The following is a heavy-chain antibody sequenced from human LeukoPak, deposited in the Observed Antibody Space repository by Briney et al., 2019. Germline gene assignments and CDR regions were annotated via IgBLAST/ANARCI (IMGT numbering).Heavy chain of an antibody. CDR3: ARPKCGGDCYYLDY. CDR2: IIPIFGTA. D-gene: IGHD2-21*02. Sequence: SVKVSCKAAGGTFSSSAINWVRQAPGQGLEWMGGIIPIFGTANYEQKFQGRVTITSAESTSTAYMELSSLRSEDTAVYYCARPKCGGDCYYLDYWGQGTLVTVSS. V-gene: IGHV1-69*13. CDR1: GGTFSSSA. J-gene: IGHJ4*02.